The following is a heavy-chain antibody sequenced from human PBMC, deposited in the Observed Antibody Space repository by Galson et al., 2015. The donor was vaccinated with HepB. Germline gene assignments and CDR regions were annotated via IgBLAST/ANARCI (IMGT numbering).Heavy chain of an antibody. V-gene: IGHV3-9*01. CDR3: AKDISGWEGAFDY. D-gene: IGHD1-26*01. Sequence: SLRLSCAASGFTFDDYAMHWVRQAPGKGLEWVSGISWNSGSIGYADSVKGRFTISRDNAKNSLYLQMNSLRAEDTALYYCAKDISGWEGAFDYWGQGTLVTVSS. CDR2: ISWNSGSI. CDR1: GFTFDDYA. J-gene: IGHJ4*02.